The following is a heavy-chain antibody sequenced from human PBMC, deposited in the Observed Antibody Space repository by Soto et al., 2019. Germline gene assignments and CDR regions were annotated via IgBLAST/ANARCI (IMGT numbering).Heavy chain of an antibody. CDR1: GYSFTSCW. D-gene: IGHD2-2*02. CDR3: ARLGDCSSTSCYTGGTFDY. Sequence: GESLKISCKGSGYSFTSCWIGWVRQMPGKGLEWMGIIYPGDSDTRYSPSFQGQVTISADKSISTAYLQWSSLKASDTAMYYCARLGDCSSTSCYTGGTFDYWGQGTLVTVSS. V-gene: IGHV5-51*01. CDR2: IYPGDSDT. J-gene: IGHJ4*02.